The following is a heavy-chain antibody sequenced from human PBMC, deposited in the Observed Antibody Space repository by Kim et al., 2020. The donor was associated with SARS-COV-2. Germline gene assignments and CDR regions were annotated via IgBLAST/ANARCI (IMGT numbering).Heavy chain of an antibody. D-gene: IGHD3-16*01. J-gene: IGHJ6*02. V-gene: IGHV3-30*02. CDR3: AKEIRYYYGMDV. Sequence: YSAESVKGRFTISRDNSKNTLYLQMNSLRAEDTAVYYCAKEIRYYYGMDVWGQGTTVTVSS.